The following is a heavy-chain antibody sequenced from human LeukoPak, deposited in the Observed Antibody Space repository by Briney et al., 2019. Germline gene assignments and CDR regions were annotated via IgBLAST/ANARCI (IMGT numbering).Heavy chain of an antibody. Sequence: PGGSLRLSCAASGFTFSSYAMSWVRQAPGKGLEWVSAISGSGGSTYYADSVKGRFTISRDNSKNTLYLQMNSLRAEDTAVYYCAKTTLRWELLQGYYFGYWGQGTLVTVSS. J-gene: IGHJ4*02. CDR3: AKTTLRWELLQGYYFGY. CDR2: ISGSGGST. D-gene: IGHD1-26*01. CDR1: GFTFSSYA. V-gene: IGHV3-23*01.